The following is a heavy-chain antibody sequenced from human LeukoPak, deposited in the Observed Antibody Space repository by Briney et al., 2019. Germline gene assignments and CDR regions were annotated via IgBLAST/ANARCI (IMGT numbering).Heavy chain of an antibody. CDR1: GGSVSDSGYF. CDR2: IYYSGST. V-gene: IGHV4-61*08. D-gene: IGHD3-9*01. CDR3: SRVGRAPHTLLRYFPLDP. Sequence: SETLSLTCTVSGGSVSDSGYFWSWIRQSPGKGLEYIGYIYYSGSTNYNPSLKSRVTISVDTAKNQFSLKLSSVTAADTAMYYCSRVGRAPHTLLRYFPLDPWGRGTLVTVSS. J-gene: IGHJ2*01.